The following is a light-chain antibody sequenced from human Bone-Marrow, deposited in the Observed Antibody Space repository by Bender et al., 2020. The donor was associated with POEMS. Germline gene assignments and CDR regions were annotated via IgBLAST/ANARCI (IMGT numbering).Light chain of an antibody. V-gene: IGLV6-57*03. Sequence: FMLTQPHSVAESPGKTVTISCTRSSGSISSNFVQWYQQRPGSAPTNVIYEDDQRPSGVPDRFSVSLDSSSNSASLTISGLKTEDEADYYCQSYDIDYYRVFGGGTKLTVL. J-gene: IGLJ2*01. CDR1: SGSISSNF. CDR2: EDD. CDR3: QSYDIDYYRV.